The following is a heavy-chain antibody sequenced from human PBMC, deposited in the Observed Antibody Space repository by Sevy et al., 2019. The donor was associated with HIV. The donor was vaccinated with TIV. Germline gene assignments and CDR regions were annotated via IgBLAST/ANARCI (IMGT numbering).Heavy chain of an antibody. Sequence: GGSLRLSCTASGFTFSSYEMNWVRQAPGKGLEWVSYISNRGSTIHYSDSVKGRFTISRDNAKNTLYLQMNSLIAENTAVYYCARDLPASATTVPHFDYWGRGTLVTVSS. V-gene: IGHV3-48*03. CDR2: ISNRGSTI. CDR1: GFTFSSYE. D-gene: IGHD4-17*01. CDR3: ARDLPASATTVPHFDY. J-gene: IGHJ4*02.